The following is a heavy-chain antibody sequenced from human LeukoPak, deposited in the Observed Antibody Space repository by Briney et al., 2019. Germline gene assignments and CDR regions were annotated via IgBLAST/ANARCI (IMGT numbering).Heavy chain of an antibody. CDR2: INWNGGST. Sequence: GGSLRLSCAASGFTFDDYGMSWVRQAPGKGLEWVSGINWNGGSTGYADSLKGRFTISRDNAKNTLYLQMNSLRAEDTAVYYCARGGVYSSSAPDYWGQGTLVTVSS. CDR3: ARGGVYSSSAPDY. J-gene: IGHJ4*02. CDR1: GFTFDDYG. D-gene: IGHD6-6*01. V-gene: IGHV3-20*04.